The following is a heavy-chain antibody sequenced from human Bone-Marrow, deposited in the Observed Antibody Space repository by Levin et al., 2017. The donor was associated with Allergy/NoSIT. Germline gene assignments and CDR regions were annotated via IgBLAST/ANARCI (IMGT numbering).Heavy chain of an antibody. D-gene: IGHD3-3*01. Sequence: ASVKVSCKASGYTFTSYDINWVRQATGQGLEWMGWMNPNSGNTGYAQKFQGRVTMTRNTSISTAYMELSSLRSEDTAVYYCARVPTYYDFWSGYYTQTYFDYWGQGTLVTVSS. J-gene: IGHJ4*02. CDR1: GYTFTSYD. V-gene: IGHV1-8*01. CDR2: MNPNSGNT. CDR3: ARVPTYYDFWSGYYTQTYFDY.